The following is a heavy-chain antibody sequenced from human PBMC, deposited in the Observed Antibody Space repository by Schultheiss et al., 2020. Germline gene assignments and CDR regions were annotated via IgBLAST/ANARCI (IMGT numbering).Heavy chain of an antibody. CDR3: ARDIYGDDMAYFDY. CDR2: IYYSGST. J-gene: IGHJ4*02. V-gene: IGHV4-59*01. D-gene: IGHD4-17*01. Sequence: SETLSLTCTVSGGSISSYYWSWIRQPPGKGLEWIGYIYYSGSTSYNPSLKSRATISVDTSKNQLSLQVSSVTAADTAIYYCARDIYGDDMAYFDYWGQGTLVTVFS. CDR1: GGSISSYY.